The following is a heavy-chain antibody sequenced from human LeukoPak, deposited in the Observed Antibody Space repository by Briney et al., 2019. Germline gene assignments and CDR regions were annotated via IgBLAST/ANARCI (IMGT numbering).Heavy chain of an antibody. CDR3: AKIPRTYYYDSSG. V-gene: IGHV4-59*01. D-gene: IGHD3-22*01. CDR2: IYYSGST. J-gene: IGHJ4*02. Sequence: SETLSLTCTVSGGSINDYYWNWIRQPPGKGLEWIGYIYYSGSTNYNPSLKSRVTISVDTSKTRFSLRLSSVTAADTAVYYCAKIPRTYYYDSSGWGQGTLVTVSS. CDR1: GGSINDYY.